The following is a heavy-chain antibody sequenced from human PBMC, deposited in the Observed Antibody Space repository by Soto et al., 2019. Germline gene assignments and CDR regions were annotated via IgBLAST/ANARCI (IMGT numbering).Heavy chain of an antibody. CDR2: INHSGST. CDR1: GGSFSGYY. Sequence: SETLSLTCAVYGGSFSGYYWSWIRQPPGKGLEWIGEINHSGSTNYNPSLNSRVNISVDTSKNQFSLKLTSVTAADAAVYYCARAPKVSGSAQTRPDFWGQGSLVTVSS. V-gene: IGHV4-34*01. D-gene: IGHD6-6*01. CDR3: ARAPKVSGSAQTRPDF. J-gene: IGHJ4*02.